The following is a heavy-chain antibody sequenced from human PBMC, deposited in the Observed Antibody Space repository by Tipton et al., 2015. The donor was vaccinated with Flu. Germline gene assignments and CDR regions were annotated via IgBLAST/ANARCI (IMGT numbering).Heavy chain of an antibody. D-gene: IGHD3-9*01. CDR1: GFTFSSHP. CDR3: ARDSYILTGYYDAFDI. V-gene: IGHV3-30*07. Sequence: SLRLSCAASGFTFSSHPMHWVRQAPGKGLEWVAGIPYDGSNKYYTDSVKGRFTISRDNSKNTLYLQMNSLRAEDTAVYYCARDSYILTGYYDAFDIWGQGTMVTVSS. CDR2: IPYDGSNK. J-gene: IGHJ3*02.